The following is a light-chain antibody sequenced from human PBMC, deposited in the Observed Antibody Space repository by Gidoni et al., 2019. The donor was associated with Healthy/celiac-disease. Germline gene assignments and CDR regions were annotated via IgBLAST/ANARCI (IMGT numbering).Light chain of an antibody. CDR2: WAS. J-gene: IGKJ1*01. V-gene: IGKV4-1*01. CDR1: QSVLYSANNKNY. Sequence: DIVMTQSPDSLAVSLGERATINCKSSQSVLYSANNKNYLAWYQQKPGQTPKLLIYWASTRESGVTDRFSGSGSGTDFTITISSLQAEDVAVYYCQQYYSTPPAFGQGTKVEIK. CDR3: QQYYSTPPA.